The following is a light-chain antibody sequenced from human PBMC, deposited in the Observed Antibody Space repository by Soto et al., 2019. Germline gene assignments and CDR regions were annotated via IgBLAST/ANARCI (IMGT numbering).Light chain of an antibody. CDR3: QHYVTSLTT. V-gene: IGKV3-20*01. CDR2: GAS. Sequence: EIVSTQSPGTLSLSPGERATLSCGASQSVTSNYLAWYQQKPGQAPRLLIFGASIRVKGIPDRFIGSGSGTDFTLTISRLEPEDFAVYYCQHYVTSLTTFGQGTKVEVK. J-gene: IGKJ1*01. CDR1: QSVTSNY.